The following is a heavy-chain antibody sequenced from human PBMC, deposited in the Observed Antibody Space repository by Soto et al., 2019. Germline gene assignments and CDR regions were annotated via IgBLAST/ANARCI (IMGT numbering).Heavy chain of an antibody. J-gene: IGHJ6*02. V-gene: IGHV1-69*13. D-gene: IGHD5-18*01. Sequence: ASVKVSCKASGGTFSSYAISWVRQAPGQGLEWMGGIIPIFGTANYAQMFQGRVTITADESTSTAYMELSSLRSEDTAVYYCARSLSFPLSRDTAMVRWTYGMDVWGQGTTVTVSS. CDR1: GGTFSSYA. CDR3: ARSLSFPLSRDTAMVRWTYGMDV. CDR2: IIPIFGTA.